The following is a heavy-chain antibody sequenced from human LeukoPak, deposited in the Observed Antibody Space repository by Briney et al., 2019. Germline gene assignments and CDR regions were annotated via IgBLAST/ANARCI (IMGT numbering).Heavy chain of an antibody. CDR3: ARSSDSSGYYPAFDY. D-gene: IGHD3-22*01. CDR1: GFTFSSYA. V-gene: IGHV3-30*14. J-gene: IGHJ4*02. Sequence: GGSLRLSCAASGFTFSSYAMHWVRQAPGKGLEWVAVISYDGSNKYYADSVKGRFTISRDNSKNTLYLQMGSLRAEDMAVYYCARSSDSSGYYPAFDYWGQGTLVTVSS. CDR2: ISYDGSNK.